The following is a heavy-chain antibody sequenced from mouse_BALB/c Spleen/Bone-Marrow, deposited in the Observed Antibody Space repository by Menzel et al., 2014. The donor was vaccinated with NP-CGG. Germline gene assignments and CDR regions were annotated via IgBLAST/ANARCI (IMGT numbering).Heavy chain of an antibody. J-gene: IGHJ3*01. V-gene: IGHV14-3*02. D-gene: IGHD1-1*01. Sequence: VQLQQSGAELVKPGASVKLSCTASGFNIKDTYMHWVKQRPEQGLEWIGRIDPANGSTKYDPKFQGKATITADTSSNTAYLQLSSLTSEDTAVYYCAAYYYGSSYGFAHWGQGTPVTVSA. CDR1: GFNIKDTY. CDR2: IDPANGST. CDR3: AAYYYGSSYGFAH.